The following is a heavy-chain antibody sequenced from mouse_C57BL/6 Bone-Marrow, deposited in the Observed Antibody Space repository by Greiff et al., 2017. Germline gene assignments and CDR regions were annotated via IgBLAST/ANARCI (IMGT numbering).Heavy chain of an antibody. CDR1: GFSLTSYG. D-gene: IGHD1-1*01. CDR3: ARNFETTVVATEYYYAMDY. V-gene: IGHV2-2*01. J-gene: IGHJ4*01. Sequence: QVQLKESGPGLVQPSQSLSITCTVSGFSLTSYGVHWVRQSPGKGLEWLGVIWSGGSTDYNAAFISRLSISKDNSKSQVFFKMNSLQADDTAIYYCARNFETTVVATEYYYAMDYWGQGTSVTVSS. CDR2: IWSGGST.